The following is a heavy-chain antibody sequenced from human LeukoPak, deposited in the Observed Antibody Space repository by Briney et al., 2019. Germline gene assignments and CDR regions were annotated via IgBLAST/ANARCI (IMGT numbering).Heavy chain of an antibody. CDR3: ARVTFGYFDWRDYYYYYMDV. CDR1: GFTFSSYS. J-gene: IGHJ6*03. V-gene: IGHV3-21*01. Sequence: GGSLRLSCAASGFTFSSYSMNWVRQAPGKGLEWVSSITSSGRYIYYADSVKGRFTISRDNSENSLYLQMDSLTAEDTAVYYCARVTFGYFDWRDYYYYYMDVWGKGTTVTISS. CDR2: ITSSGRYI. D-gene: IGHD3-9*01.